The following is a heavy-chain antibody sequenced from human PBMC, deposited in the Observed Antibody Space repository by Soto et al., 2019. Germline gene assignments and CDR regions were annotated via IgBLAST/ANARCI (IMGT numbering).Heavy chain of an antibody. CDR2: ISYDGSNK. J-gene: IGHJ4*02. V-gene: IGHV3-30*03. Sequence: QVQLVESGGGVVQPGRSLRLSCAASGFTFSSYGMQWVRQAPGKGLEWEAVISYDGSNKYYADSVKDRFTISRDNSKSTLYLQMNSLRADDTAVYYCVAGQYFFDYCGQGTLVTVSS. CDR3: VAGQYFFDY. D-gene: IGHD6-19*01. CDR1: GFTFSSYG.